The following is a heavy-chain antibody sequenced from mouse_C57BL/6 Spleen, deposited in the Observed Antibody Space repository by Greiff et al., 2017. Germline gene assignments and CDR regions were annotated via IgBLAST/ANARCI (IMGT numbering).Heavy chain of an antibody. CDR3: ARDRDYPFAY. CDR2: IDPSDSYT. V-gene: IGHV1-50*01. J-gene: IGHJ3*01. D-gene: IGHD2-4*01. CDR1: GYTFTSYW. Sequence: QVQLQQPGAELVKPGASVKLSCKASGYTFTSYWMQWVKQRPGQGLEWIGEIDPSDSYTNYNQKFKGKATLTVDTSSSTAYMQLSSLTSEDSAVYYCARDRDYPFAYWGQGTLVTVSA.